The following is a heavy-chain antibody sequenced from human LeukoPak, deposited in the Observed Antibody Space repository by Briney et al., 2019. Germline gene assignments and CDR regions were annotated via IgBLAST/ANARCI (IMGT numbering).Heavy chain of an antibody. Sequence: GGSLRLSCAASGFTFSDYSMHWVRQAPGKGLEWVSSISSGSTYKYSADSVKGRFTVSRDNAKNSLYLQMNSLRAEDTAVYYCARWRWQQSEFDHWGQGTLVTVSS. J-gene: IGHJ4*02. CDR2: ISSGSTYK. D-gene: IGHD5-24*01. CDR1: GFTFSDYS. CDR3: ARWRWQQSEFDH. V-gene: IGHV3-21*01.